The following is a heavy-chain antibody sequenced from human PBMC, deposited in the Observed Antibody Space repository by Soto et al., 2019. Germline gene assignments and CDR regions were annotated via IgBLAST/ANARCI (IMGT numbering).Heavy chain of an antibody. CDR1: GDSYSISTYS. CDR2: IYQSGVT. V-gene: IGHV4-30-2*01. CDR3: AGMPYTSGLRFDP. D-gene: IGHD6-19*01. J-gene: IGHJ5*02. Sequence: PSETLSLTCNMSGDSYSISTYSWSWIRQPLGKALQWIGFIYQSGVTSYNPSLASRVSISLDRSNNQCSLKLKSVTAADTAVYFCAGMPYTSGLRFDPWGPGTLVTVSS.